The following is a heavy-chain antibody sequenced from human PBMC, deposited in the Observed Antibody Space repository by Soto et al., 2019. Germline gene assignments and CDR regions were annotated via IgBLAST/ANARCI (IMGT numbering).Heavy chain of an antibody. CDR3: ARHVSSGWAMGSFMIDY. Sequence: SETLSLTCTVSGGSISSSSYYWGWIRQPPGKGLEWIGSIYYSGSTYHNPSLKSRVTISVDTSKNQFSLKLSSVTAADTAVYYCARHVSSGWAMGSFMIDYWGQGTLVTVSS. CDR1: GGSISSSSYY. CDR2: IYYSGST. J-gene: IGHJ4*02. V-gene: IGHV4-39*01. D-gene: IGHD6-19*01.